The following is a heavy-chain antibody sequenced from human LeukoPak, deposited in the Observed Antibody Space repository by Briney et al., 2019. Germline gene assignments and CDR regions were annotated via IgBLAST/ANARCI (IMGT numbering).Heavy chain of an antibody. Sequence: SQTLSLTCTVSGGSISSGSYCWSWIRQPAGKGLEWIGHIYTNGNTNYNPSLKSRVTISVDTSKNQFSLKLSSVTAADTAVYYCARDPGRMIRGSRRGYDGNYYYMDVWGKGTTVTVSS. J-gene: IGHJ6*03. V-gene: IGHV4-61*09. CDR1: GGSISSGSYC. D-gene: IGHD3-10*01. CDR2: IYTNGNT. CDR3: ARDPGRMIRGSRRGYDGNYYYMDV.